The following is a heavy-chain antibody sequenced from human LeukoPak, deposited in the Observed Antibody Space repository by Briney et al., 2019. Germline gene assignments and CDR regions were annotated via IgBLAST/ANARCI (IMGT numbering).Heavy chain of an antibody. CDR3: ATVSASGSLTLDY. D-gene: IGHD1-26*01. Sequence: EASVKVSCKASGYIFTSYPIHWVRQAPGQRLEWMGWINTGNGNTKYSQKFEGRVTVTRDTSATAAYMELSSLRSEDTAVYYCATVSASGSLTLDYWGQGTLVTVSS. CDR2: INTGNGNT. CDR1: GYIFTSYP. J-gene: IGHJ4*02. V-gene: IGHV1-3*04.